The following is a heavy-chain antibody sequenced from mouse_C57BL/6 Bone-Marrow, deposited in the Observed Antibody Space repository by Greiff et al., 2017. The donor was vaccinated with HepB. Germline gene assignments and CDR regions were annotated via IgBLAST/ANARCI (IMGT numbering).Heavy chain of an antibody. CDR3: ASPAPIGEDY. Sequence: VQLQQSGPELVKPGASVKISCKASGYTFTDYYMNWVKQSHGKSLEWIGDINPNNGGTSYNQKFKGKATLTVDKSSSTAYMELRSLTSEDSAVYYCASPAPIGEDYWGQGTSVTVSS. D-gene: IGHD2-14*01. CDR1: GYTFTDYY. J-gene: IGHJ4*01. V-gene: IGHV1-26*01. CDR2: INPNNGGT.